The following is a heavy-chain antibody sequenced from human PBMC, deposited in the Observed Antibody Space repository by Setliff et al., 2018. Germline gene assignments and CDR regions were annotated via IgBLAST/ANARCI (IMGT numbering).Heavy chain of an antibody. D-gene: IGHD3-3*02. CDR2: MNPNTGDT. V-gene: IGHV1-8*03. Sequence: ASVKVSCKASGDTFSTYALSWVRQAPGQGLEWMGWMNPNTGDTEYADNFQGRITITRDASITTAYMELTSLRSEDTALYYCARGRHRFSIRSNWFDPWGQGTLVTVSS. J-gene: IGHJ5*02. CDR3: ARGRHRFSIRSNWFDP. CDR1: GDTFSTYA.